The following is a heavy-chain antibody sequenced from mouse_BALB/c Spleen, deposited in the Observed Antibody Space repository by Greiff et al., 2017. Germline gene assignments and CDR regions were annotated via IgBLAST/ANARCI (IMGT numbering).Heavy chain of an antibody. Sequence: QVQLQQSGPGLVAPSQSLSITCTVSGFSLTSYGVHWVRQPPGKGLEWLGVIWAGGSTNYNSALMSRLSISKDNSKSQVFLKMNSLQTDDTAMYYCATYDDWYFDVWGAGTTVTVSS. CDR2: IWAGGST. D-gene: IGHD2-12*01. CDR3: ATYDDWYFDV. V-gene: IGHV2-9*02. J-gene: IGHJ1*01. CDR1: GFSLTSYG.